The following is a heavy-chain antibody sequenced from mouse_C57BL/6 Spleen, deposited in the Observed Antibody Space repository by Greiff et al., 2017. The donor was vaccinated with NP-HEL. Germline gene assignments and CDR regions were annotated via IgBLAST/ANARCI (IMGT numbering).Heavy chain of an antibody. D-gene: IGHD1-1*01. CDR2: IYPGSGNT. CDR1: GYTFTDYY. CDR3: AREELRNFDY. Sequence: VQLQQSGAELVRPGASVKLSCKASGYTFTDYYINWVKQRPGQGLEWIARIYPGSGNTYYNEKFKGKATLTAEKSSSTAYMQLSSLTSEDSAVYFCAREELRNFDYWGQGTTLTVSS. J-gene: IGHJ2*01. V-gene: IGHV1-76*01.